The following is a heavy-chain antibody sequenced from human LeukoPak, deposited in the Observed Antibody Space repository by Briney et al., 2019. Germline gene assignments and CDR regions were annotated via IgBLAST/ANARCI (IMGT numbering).Heavy chain of an antibody. Sequence: GESLKISCKGSGYSFTNFWIAWVRQMPGKGLEWMGIIYPGDSDTRYSPSFQGQVTISADKSTSTAYLQWSGLKASDTAIYFCARHKWVVSFYHGMDVWGQGTTVIVSS. CDR1: GYSFTNFW. V-gene: IGHV5-51*01. J-gene: IGHJ6*02. CDR3: ARHKWVVSFYHGMDV. D-gene: IGHD2-15*01. CDR2: IYPGDSDT.